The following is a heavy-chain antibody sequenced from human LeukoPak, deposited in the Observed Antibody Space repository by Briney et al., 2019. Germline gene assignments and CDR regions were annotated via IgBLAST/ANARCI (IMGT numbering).Heavy chain of an antibody. Sequence: ASVKVSCKVSGYTLTELSMHWVRQAPGKGLEWMGGFDPEDGETIYAQKFQGRVTMTEDTSTDTAYMELSSLRSEDTAVYYCATAGRGVVVPAATPVGHYYYMDVWGKGTTVTVSS. D-gene: IGHD2-2*02. V-gene: IGHV1-24*01. CDR3: ATAGRGVVVPAATPVGHYYYMDV. CDR1: GYTLTELS. J-gene: IGHJ6*03. CDR2: FDPEDGET.